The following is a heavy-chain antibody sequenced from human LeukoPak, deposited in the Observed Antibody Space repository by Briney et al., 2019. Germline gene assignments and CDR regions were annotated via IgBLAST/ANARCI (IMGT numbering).Heavy chain of an antibody. CDR1: GGSISSYY. V-gene: IGHV4-59*01. Sequence: SETLSLTCTVSGGSISSYYWSWIRQPPGEGLEWIGYIYYSGSTNYNPSLKSRVTISVDTSKNQFSLKLSSVTAADTAVYYCAGGYCSGGSCYLDAFDIWGQGTMVTVSS. CDR2: IYYSGST. D-gene: IGHD2-15*01. J-gene: IGHJ3*02. CDR3: AGGYCSGGSCYLDAFDI.